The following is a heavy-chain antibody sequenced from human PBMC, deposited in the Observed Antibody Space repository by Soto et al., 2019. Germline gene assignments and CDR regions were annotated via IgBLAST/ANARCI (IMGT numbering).Heavy chain of an antibody. CDR1: GFTFSSYW. Sequence: EVQLVESGGGLVQPGGSLRLSCAASGFTFSSYWMHWVRHAPGKGLVWVSRINSDGSSTSYADSVKGRFTISRDNAKNTLYLQMNSLRAEDTAVYYCARAYYYGSGSYKWYYYYGMDVWGQGTTVTVSS. V-gene: IGHV3-74*01. CDR2: INSDGSST. J-gene: IGHJ6*02. CDR3: ARAYYYGSGSYKWYYYYGMDV. D-gene: IGHD3-10*01.